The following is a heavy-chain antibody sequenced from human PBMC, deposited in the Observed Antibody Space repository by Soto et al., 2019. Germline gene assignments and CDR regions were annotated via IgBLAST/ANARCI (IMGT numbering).Heavy chain of an antibody. Sequence: QVQLVQSGAEVKKPGSSVKVSCKASGGTFSSYAISWVRQAPGQGLEWMGGIIPIFGTANYAQKFQGRVTITADESTSTDYMELSSLRSEDTAVYYCARDRIAAAGHYYYYGMDVWGQGTTVTVSS. CDR3: ARDRIAAAGHYYYYGMDV. CDR1: GGTFSSYA. J-gene: IGHJ6*02. V-gene: IGHV1-69*12. D-gene: IGHD6-13*01. CDR2: IIPIFGTA.